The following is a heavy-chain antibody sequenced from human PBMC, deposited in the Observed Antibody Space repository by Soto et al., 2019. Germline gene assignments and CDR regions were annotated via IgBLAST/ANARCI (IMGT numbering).Heavy chain of an antibody. J-gene: IGHJ4*02. CDR2: LHHGGST. Sequence: PXETLSLTCDVSRYSINNNNWWSWVRQPPGGGLEWIGELHHGGSTNYNPSLESRVTFSVDISKNQFFLKLSSVTAADTAVYYCTKNSAYALEYWGQGTLVTVSS. CDR3: TKNSAYALEY. D-gene: IGHD5-12*01. V-gene: IGHV4-4*02. CDR1: RYSINNNNW.